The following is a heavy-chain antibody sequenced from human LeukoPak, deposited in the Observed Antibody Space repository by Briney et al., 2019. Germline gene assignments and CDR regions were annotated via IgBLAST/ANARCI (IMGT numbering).Heavy chain of an antibody. V-gene: IGHV3-21*01. D-gene: IGHD3-10*01. J-gene: IGHJ4*02. CDR2: ISSSSSYI. Sequence: IPGGSLRLSCAASGFTFSSYWMSWVRQAPGKGLEWVSSISSSSSYIYYADSVKGRFTISRDNAKNSLYLQMNSLRAEDTAVYYCARLALQNGSGITMVRGVGIDYWGQGTLVTVSS. CDR3: ARLALQNGSGITMVRGVGIDY. CDR1: GFTFSSYW.